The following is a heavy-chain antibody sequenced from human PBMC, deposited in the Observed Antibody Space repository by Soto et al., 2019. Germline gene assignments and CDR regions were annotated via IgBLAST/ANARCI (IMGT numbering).Heavy chain of an antibody. CDR3: ATSRGITMVRGIVHYGMDV. Sequence: QVQLQESGPGLVKPSGTLSLTCAVSGGSISSSIWWRWVRQPPAKGLEWIGEIYHSGTTTYNPSLKSPITIAVDKSKNQFSLKLSSVTAAYTAVYYSATSRGITMVRGIVHYGMDVWGQGTTVTVSS. CDR1: GGSISSSIW. CDR2: IYHSGTT. V-gene: IGHV4-4*02. D-gene: IGHD3-10*01. J-gene: IGHJ6*02.